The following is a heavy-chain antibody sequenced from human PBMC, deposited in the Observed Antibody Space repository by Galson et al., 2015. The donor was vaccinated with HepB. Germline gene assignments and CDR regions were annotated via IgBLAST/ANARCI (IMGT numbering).Heavy chain of an antibody. CDR3: AKDRGAYCGGDCRPVDY. J-gene: IGHJ4*02. CDR1: GFTFSIYD. V-gene: IGHV3-23*01. CDR2: ISASAGSI. Sequence: SLRLSCAASGFTFSIYDMSWVRQAPGKGLEWVSSISASAGSIYYADSVKGRFTISRDNSKSTLYLQMNSLRAEDTAVYYCAKDRGAYCGGDCRPVDYWGQGTLVTVSS. D-gene: IGHD2-21*02.